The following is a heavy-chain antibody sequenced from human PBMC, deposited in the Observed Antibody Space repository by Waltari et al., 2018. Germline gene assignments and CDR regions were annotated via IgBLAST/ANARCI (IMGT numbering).Heavy chain of an antibody. CDR2: ISGSGGST. CDR3: AKGGYFDWLLVTKDEYFQH. D-gene: IGHD3-9*01. J-gene: IGHJ1*01. V-gene: IGHV3-23*04. Sequence: EVQLVESGGGLVQPGGSLRLSCAASGFTFSSYAMSWVRQAPGKGLEWVSAISGSGGSTYYADSLKGRFTISRDNSKNTLYLQMNSLRAEDTAVYYCAKGGYFDWLLVTKDEYFQHWGQGTLVTVSS. CDR1: GFTFSSYA.